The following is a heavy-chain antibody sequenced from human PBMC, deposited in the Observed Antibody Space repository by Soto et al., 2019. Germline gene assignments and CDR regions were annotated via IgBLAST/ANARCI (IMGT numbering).Heavy chain of an antibody. CDR3: AGTTSHQWYYMDV. CDR2: AYYRSRWYN. V-gene: IGHV6-1*01. J-gene: IGHJ6*03. D-gene: IGHD1-7*01. Sequence: SQTLSLTCAISGDSVSSNSAAWNWVRLSPSRGLEWLARAYYRSRWYNDYAVSVRSRITVNPDTSKNQFSLQLTSVTPEDTAVYYCAGTTSHQWYYMDVWGKGTTVPVSS. CDR1: GDSVSSNSAA.